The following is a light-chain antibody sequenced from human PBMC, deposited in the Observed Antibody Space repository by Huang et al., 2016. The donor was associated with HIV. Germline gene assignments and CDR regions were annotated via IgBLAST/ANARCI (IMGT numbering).Light chain of an antibody. CDR3: QQYGSSPPT. Sequence: EIVLTQSPGTLSLSPGERATLSCRARQSVSSSYLAWYQQKPGQAPRLLIYGASSRATGIPDRFSGSGSGTDFTLTINRLEPEDSAVYYCQQYGSSPPTFGQGTRVEVK. CDR1: QSVSSSY. J-gene: IGKJ1*01. CDR2: GAS. V-gene: IGKV3-20*01.